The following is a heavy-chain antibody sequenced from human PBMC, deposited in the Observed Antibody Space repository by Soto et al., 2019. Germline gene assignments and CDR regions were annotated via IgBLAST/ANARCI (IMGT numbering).Heavy chain of an antibody. CDR3: AREGRDCSSTSCYYYYGMAV. D-gene: IGHD2-2*01. CDR2: IYYSGST. CDR1: GGSISSYY. J-gene: IGHJ6*02. V-gene: IGHV4-59*01. Sequence: SETLSLACTVSGGSISSYYWSWIRQPPGKGLEWIGYIYYSGSTNYNPSLKSRVTISVDTSKNQFSLKLSSVTAADTAVYYCAREGRDCSSTSCYYYYGMAVWGQGTTVTVSS.